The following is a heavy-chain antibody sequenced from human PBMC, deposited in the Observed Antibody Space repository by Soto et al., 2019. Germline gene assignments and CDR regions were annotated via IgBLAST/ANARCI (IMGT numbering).Heavy chain of an antibody. CDR2: INPSGGST. V-gene: IGHV1-46*03. D-gene: IGHD3-9*01. J-gene: IGHJ1*01. Sequence: ASVKVSCKASGYTFTSYYMHWVRQAPGQGLEWMGIINPSGGSTSYAQKFQGRVTMTRDTSTSTVYMELSSLRSEDTAVYYYAREKRYYDILAGARVFQHWGQGTLVTVSS. CDR3: AREKRYYDILAGARVFQH. CDR1: GYTFTSYY.